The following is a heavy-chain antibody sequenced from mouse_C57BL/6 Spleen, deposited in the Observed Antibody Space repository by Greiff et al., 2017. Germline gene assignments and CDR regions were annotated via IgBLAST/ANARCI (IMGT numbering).Heavy chain of an antibody. V-gene: IGHV1-76*01. J-gene: IGHJ2*01. CDR1: GYTFTDYY. Sequence: QVQLQQSGAELVRPGASVKLSCKASGYTFTDYYINWVKQRPGQGLEWIARIYPGSGNTYYNEKFKGKATLTAEKSSSTAYMQLSSLTSEDSAVYFCASTVVAQYYFDYWGQGTTLTVSS. D-gene: IGHD1-1*01. CDR3: ASTVVAQYYFDY. CDR2: IYPGSGNT.